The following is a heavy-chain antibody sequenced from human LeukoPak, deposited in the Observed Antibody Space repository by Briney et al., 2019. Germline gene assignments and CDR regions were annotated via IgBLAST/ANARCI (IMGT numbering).Heavy chain of an antibody. D-gene: IGHD2-15*01. J-gene: IGHJ4*02. CDR1: GGSISSYY. V-gene: IGHV4-4*07. CDR3: ARGDLGFCSGGSCYWHY. Sequence: PSETLSLTCTVSGGSISSYYWSWIRQPAGKGLEWIGRIYSTGSTNYNPSLKSRVTMSVDTSKNQFSLRLRSVTAADTAVYYCARGDLGFCSGGSCYWHYWGQGTLVTVSS. CDR2: IYSTGST.